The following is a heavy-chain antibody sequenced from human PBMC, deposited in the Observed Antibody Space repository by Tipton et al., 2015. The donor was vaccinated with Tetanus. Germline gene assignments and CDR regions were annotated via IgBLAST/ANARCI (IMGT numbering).Heavy chain of an antibody. V-gene: IGHV3-20*04. Sequence: GSLRLSCAASGFTFDDYGMSWVRQAPGKGLEWVSGINWNGGSTGYADSVKGRFTISRDNSKNTLYLQMNSLRAEDTAVYYCAKSHGYCSGGSCYYYYGMDVWGQGTTVTVSS. J-gene: IGHJ6*02. D-gene: IGHD2-15*01. CDR2: INWNGGST. CDR3: AKSHGYCSGGSCYYYYGMDV. CDR1: GFTFDDYG.